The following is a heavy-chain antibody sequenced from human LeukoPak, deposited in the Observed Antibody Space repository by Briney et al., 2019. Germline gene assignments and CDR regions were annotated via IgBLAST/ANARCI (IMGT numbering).Heavy chain of an antibody. CDR2: IYYSGST. CDR3: ARGIVGATYAEYFQH. V-gene: IGHV4-59*01. Sequence: SETLSLTCTVSGGSISSYYWSRIRQPPGKGLEWIGYIYYSGSTNYNPSLKSRVTISVDTSKNQFSLKLSSVTAADTAVYYCARGIVGATYAEYFQHWGRGTLVTVSS. CDR1: GGSISSYY. D-gene: IGHD1-26*01. J-gene: IGHJ1*01.